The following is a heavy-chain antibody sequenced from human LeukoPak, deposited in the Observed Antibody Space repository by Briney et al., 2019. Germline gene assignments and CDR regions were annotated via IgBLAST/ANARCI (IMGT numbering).Heavy chain of an antibody. V-gene: IGHV3-30*03. D-gene: IGHD5-24*01. CDR2: ISYDGSNK. CDR1: GFTFSSYG. Sequence: PGGSLRLSCAASGFTFSSYGMHWVRQAPGKGLEWVAVISYDGSNKYYADSVKGRFTISRDNSKSTLYLQMNSLRAEDTAVYYCARIRDDYNPLDYWGQGTLVTVSS. J-gene: IGHJ4*02. CDR3: ARIRDDYNPLDY.